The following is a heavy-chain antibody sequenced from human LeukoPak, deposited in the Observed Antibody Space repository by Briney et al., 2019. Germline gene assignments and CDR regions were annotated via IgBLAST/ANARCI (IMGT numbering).Heavy chain of an antibody. Sequence: PGGSLRLSCSASGFTFSDYSMNWVRQAPGKGLEWVAYIKSNIYYADPVKGRFTISRDNANNLVYLQMNSLTAEDTAVYYCARDDSSSWYQEYWGQGTLVTVSS. V-gene: IGHV3-69-1*02. D-gene: IGHD6-13*01. CDR1: GFTFSDYS. CDR3: ARDDSSSWYQEY. CDR2: IKSNI. J-gene: IGHJ4*02.